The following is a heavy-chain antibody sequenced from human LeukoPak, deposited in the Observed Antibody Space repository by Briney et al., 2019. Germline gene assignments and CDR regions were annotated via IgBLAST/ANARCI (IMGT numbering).Heavy chain of an antibody. CDR1: GYTFTGYY. J-gene: IGHJ6*03. Sequence: GASVKVSCKASGYTFTGYYIHWVRQAPGQGLEWMGWINPNSGGTNYAQKFQGRVTMTRDTSISTAYMELSRLRSDDTAVYYCARGSYYYYYYMDVWGKGTTVTVSS. CDR3: ARGSYYYYYYMDV. V-gene: IGHV1-2*02. CDR2: INPNSGGT.